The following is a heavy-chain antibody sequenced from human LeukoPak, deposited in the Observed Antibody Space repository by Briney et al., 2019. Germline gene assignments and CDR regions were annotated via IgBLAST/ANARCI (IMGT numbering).Heavy chain of an antibody. CDR2: IIPIFGTA. D-gene: IGHD2-2*01. V-gene: IGHV1-69*13. CDR1: RGSFFISA. J-gene: IGHJ5*02. CDR3: ARVLGSSTSCYEWFDH. Sequence: ASVRDSSEASRGSFFISAICWVPHALGQRLEWRGQIIPIFGTANYAQKVQGRVTITADEYTSTAYMELSSLRSEDTAVYYCARVLGSSTSCYEWFDHWGQGTLVTVSS.